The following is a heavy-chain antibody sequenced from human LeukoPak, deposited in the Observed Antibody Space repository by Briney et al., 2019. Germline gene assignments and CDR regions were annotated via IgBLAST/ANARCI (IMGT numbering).Heavy chain of an antibody. CDR3: ARGGQKEQQLAKYYFDY. D-gene: IGHD6-13*01. CDR1: GGSIGSYY. CDR2: IYYSGST. Sequence: SETLSLTCTVSGGSIGSYYWSWIRQPPGKGLEWIGYIYYSGSTNYNPSLKSRVTISVDTSKNQFSLKLSSVTAADTAVYYCARGGQKEQQLAKYYFDYWGQGTLVTVSS. V-gene: IGHV4-59*12. J-gene: IGHJ4*02.